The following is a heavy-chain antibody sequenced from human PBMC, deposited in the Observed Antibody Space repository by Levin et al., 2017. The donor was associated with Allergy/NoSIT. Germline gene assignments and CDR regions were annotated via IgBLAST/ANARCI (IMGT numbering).Heavy chain of an antibody. D-gene: IGHD6-13*01. V-gene: IGHV3-23*01. CDR1: GFSFANHA. CDR3: AREQGASGWYTVDF. CDR2: IRPNSERT. J-gene: IGHJ4*02. Sequence: GESLKISCAASGFSFANHAMTWVRHAPGKGLEWVSTIRPNSERTYFADSVKGRFTVSRDDSVNMMSLQMSSLRADDAAVYYCAREQGASGWYTVDFWGQGALVTVSS.